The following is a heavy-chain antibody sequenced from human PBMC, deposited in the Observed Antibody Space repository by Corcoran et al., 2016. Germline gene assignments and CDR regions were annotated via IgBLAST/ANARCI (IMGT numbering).Heavy chain of an antibody. J-gene: IGHJ4*02. V-gene: IGHV1-18*01. Sequence: QVQLVQSGAEVKKPGASVKVSCKASGYTFTSYGISWVRQAPGQGLEWMGWISAYNGNTNYAQKLQGRVTMTTDTSTSTAYMELRSLRSDDTAVYYCARARPYYGDYIGLVDYWGQGSLVTVSS. CDR2: ISAYNGNT. CDR1: GYTFTSYG. CDR3: ARARPYYGDYIGLVDY. D-gene: IGHD4-17*01.